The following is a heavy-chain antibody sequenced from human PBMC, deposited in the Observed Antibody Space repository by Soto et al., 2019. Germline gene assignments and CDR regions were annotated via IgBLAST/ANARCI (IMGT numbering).Heavy chain of an antibody. J-gene: IGHJ4*02. V-gene: IGHV3-23*01. CDR1: VFTFSSYA. D-gene: IGHD2-2*01. CDR2: ISGSGGST. CDR3: AKDSKDIVVVPVYFDY. Sequence: VGSLRLSCAASVFTFSSYAMSWVRQAPGKGLEWVSAISGSGGSTYYADSVKGRFTISRDNSKNTLYLQMNSLRAEDTAVYYCAKDSKDIVVVPVYFDYWGQGTLVTVSS.